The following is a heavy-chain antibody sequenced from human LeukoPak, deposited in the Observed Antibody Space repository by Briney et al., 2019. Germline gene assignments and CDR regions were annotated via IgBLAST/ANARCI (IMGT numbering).Heavy chain of an antibody. CDR2: IIPIFGTA. D-gene: IGHD1-26*01. CDR1: GGTFSSYA. J-gene: IGHJ4*02. Sequence: GASVKVSCKASGGTFSSYAISWVRQAPGQGLEWMGGIIPIFGTANYAQKFQGRVTITADESTSTAYMELSSLRSEDTAVYYCASPLVGAIPGFDYWGRGTLVTVSS. CDR3: ASPLVGAIPGFDY. V-gene: IGHV1-69*13.